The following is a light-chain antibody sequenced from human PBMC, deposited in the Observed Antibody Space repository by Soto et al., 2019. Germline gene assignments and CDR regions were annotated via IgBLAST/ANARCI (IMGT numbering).Light chain of an antibody. J-gene: IGLJ2*01. V-gene: IGLV1-44*01. Sequence: QSVLTQPPSASGTPGQRVAISCSGGSSDIGSNPVNWYLHLPGAAPKLLISRDNQRPSGVPDRFSGSESGTSASLTISGLQSEDEADYFCSAWDDNIYGPVFGGGTKLTVL. CDR2: RDN. CDR1: SSDIGSNP. CDR3: SAWDDNIYGPV.